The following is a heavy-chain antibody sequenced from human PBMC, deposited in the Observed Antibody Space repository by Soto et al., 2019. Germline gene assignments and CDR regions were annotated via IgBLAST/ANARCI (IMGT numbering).Heavy chain of an antibody. CDR2: ISGSGGST. CDR1: GFTFSSYA. Sequence: GGSLRLSCAASGFTFSSYAMSWVRQAPGKGLEWVSAISGSGGSTYYADSVKGRFTISRDNSKNTLYLQINSLRAEDTAVYYCAKDIKDGYFDWPNQFDYWGQGTLVTVSS. J-gene: IGHJ4*02. D-gene: IGHD3-9*01. V-gene: IGHV3-23*01. CDR3: AKDIKDGYFDWPNQFDY.